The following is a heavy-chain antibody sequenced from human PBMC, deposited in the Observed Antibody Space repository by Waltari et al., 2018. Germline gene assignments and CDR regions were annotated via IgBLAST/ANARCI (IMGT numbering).Heavy chain of an antibody. Sequence: QVQLQESGPGLVKPSETLSLPCAVSGYSLSSGYYLGWIRQPPGKGLEWIGSIYHSGSTYYNPSLKSRVTISVDTSKNQFSLKLSSVTAADTAVYYCARVGSSGWYFDYWGQGTLVTVSS. D-gene: IGHD6-19*01. J-gene: IGHJ4*02. CDR1: GYSLSSGYY. CDR2: IYHSGST. CDR3: ARVGSSGWYFDY. V-gene: IGHV4-38-2*01.